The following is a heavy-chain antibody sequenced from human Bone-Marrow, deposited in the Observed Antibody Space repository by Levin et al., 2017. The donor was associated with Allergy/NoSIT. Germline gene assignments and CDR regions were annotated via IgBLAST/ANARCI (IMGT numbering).Heavy chain of an antibody. V-gene: IGHV3-53*01. D-gene: IGHD5-12*01. CDR2: IYSGGDT. CDR3: ATSPRRGS. CDR1: GFIVRSNY. J-gene: IGHJ5*02. Sequence: LSLTCAASGFIVRSNYMSWARPAPGKGLEWVSVIYSGGDTHYADSVKGRFAVSRDTSNNTLYLHMNSLTADDTAVYYCATSPRRGSWGQGTLVTVSS.